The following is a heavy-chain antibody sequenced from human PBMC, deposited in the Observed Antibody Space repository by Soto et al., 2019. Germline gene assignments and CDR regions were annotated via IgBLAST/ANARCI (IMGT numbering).Heavy chain of an antibody. CDR1: GGSISSGGYY. J-gene: IGHJ6*02. Sequence: PSETLSLTCTVSGGSISSGGYYWSWIRQHPGKGLEWIGYIYYSGSTYYNPSLKSRVTISVDTSKNQFSLKLSSVTAADTAVYYCARTVTEQHYYYYGMDVWGQGTTVTVSS. V-gene: IGHV4-31*03. D-gene: IGHD1-26*01. CDR3: ARTVTEQHYYYYGMDV. CDR2: IYYSGST.